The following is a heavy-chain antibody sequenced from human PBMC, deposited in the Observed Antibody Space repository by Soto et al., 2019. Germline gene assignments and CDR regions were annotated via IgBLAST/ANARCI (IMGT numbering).Heavy chain of an antibody. CDR2: TYHRGST. CDR1: GVSISSYF. J-gene: IGHJ4*02. V-gene: IGHV4-59*01. Sequence: SETLSLTCSVSGVSISSYFWSWIRQPPGRGLEWIGYTYHRGSTNYSPSLKSRVAISLDTSENQFSLKVNSVTAADAAVYYCARIGGYHGPLDYWGQGTPVTVSS. D-gene: IGHD3-16*02. CDR3: ARIGGYHGPLDY.